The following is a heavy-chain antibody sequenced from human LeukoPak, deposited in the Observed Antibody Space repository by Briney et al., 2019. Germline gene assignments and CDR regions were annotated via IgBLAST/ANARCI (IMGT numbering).Heavy chain of an antibody. D-gene: IGHD3-22*01. CDR2: ITGDGGST. CDR1: GFTFDDYA. CDR3: AKGYHYDSSGYYYLDY. J-gene: IGHJ4*02. Sequence: GGSLRLSCAASGFTFDDYAMHWVRQAPGKVLEWVSFITGDGGSTYYADSVKGRFTISRDNSKNSLYLQMNSLRTQDTALYYCAKGYHYDSSGYYYLDYWGQGTLVTVSS. V-gene: IGHV3-43*02.